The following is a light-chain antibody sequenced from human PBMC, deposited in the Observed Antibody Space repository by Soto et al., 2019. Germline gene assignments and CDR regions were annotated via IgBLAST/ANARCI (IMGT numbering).Light chain of an antibody. J-gene: IGLJ3*02. Sequence: QSALTQPPSVSGAPGQRVTISCTGSSSNIGAGFDVHWYQQLPGTAPKLLIYDNRNRPSGVPDRFSGSKSGTSASLAITGLQAEDEADYYCQSYDSSLSGSVFGGGTQLTVL. CDR1: SSNIGAGFD. CDR3: QSYDSSLSGSV. CDR2: DNR. V-gene: IGLV1-40*01.